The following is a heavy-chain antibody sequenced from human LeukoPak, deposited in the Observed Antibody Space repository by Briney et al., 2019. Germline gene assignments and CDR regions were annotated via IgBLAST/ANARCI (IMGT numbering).Heavy chain of an antibody. CDR3: ARVGGRTVTTTSFDY. V-gene: IGHV1-3*01. D-gene: IGHD4-11*01. CDR1: GYTFTSYA. Sequence: ASVKVSCKASGYTFTSYAMHWVRQAPGQRLEWMGWINAGNGNTKYSQKFQGRVTITRDTSASTAYMELSSLRSEDTAVYYCARVGGRTVTTTSFDYWGQGTLVTVSS. CDR2: INAGNGNT. J-gene: IGHJ4*02.